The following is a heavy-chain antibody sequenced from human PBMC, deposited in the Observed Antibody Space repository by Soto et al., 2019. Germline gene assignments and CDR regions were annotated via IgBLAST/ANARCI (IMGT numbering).Heavy chain of an antibody. CDR1: GGTFSSYA. V-gene: IGHV1-69*06. CDR3: AREVGVQFLMDAFDI. J-gene: IGHJ3*02. D-gene: IGHD3-3*01. Sequence: QVQLVQSGAEVKKPGSSVKVSCKASGGTFSSYAISWVRQAPGQGLEWMGGIIPIFGTANYAQKFQGRVTVTEDKPTSAAYMELSSLRSDDTAVYYCAREVGVQFLMDAFDIWGQGTMDTVSS. CDR2: IIPIFGTA.